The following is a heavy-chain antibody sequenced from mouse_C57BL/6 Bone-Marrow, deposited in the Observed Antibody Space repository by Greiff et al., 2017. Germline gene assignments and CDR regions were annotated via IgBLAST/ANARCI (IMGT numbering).Heavy chain of an antibody. D-gene: IGHD1-1*01. CDR2: IYPRDGST. V-gene: IGHV1-78*01. CDR3: ARWGYYGSSKAWFAY. J-gene: IGHJ3*01. CDR1: GYTFTDHT. Sequence: QVQLQQSDAELVKPGASVKISCKVSGYTFTDHTIHWMKQRPEQGLEWIGYIYPRDGSTKYNEKFKGKATLTADKSSSTAYMQLNSLTSEDSAVYFCARWGYYGSSKAWFAYWGQGTLVTVSA.